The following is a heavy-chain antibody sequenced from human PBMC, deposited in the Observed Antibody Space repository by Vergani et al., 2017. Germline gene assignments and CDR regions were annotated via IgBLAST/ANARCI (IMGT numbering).Heavy chain of an antibody. CDR1: GYSITSGYY. V-gene: IGHV4-38-2*01. D-gene: IGHD3-10*01. CDR3: VRTVALWFGESKDGGWFDP. CDR2: LYHTGSA. J-gene: IGHJ5*02. Sequence: QVQLLESGPGLLKPSETLSLTCSVSGYSITSGYYWGWIRQPPGRGLVGTGSLYHTGSAYYNPSLKSRVTVSVDTSMNHVSLRLNSATAADTAVYYCVRTVALWFGESKDGGWFDPWGQGTLVTVTS.